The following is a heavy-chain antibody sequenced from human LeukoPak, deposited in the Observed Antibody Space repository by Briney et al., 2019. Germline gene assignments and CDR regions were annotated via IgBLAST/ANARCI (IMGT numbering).Heavy chain of an antibody. V-gene: IGHV3-9*01. J-gene: IGHJ4*02. CDR3: AKDQDFDY. Sequence: GGSLRLSCAASGFTFDDYAMDWVRQAPGKGLEWVSGISWNSGDIDYADSVKGRFTISRDNAKNSLYLQMNSLRTEDTALYYCAKDQDFDYWGQGTLVTVSS. CDR2: ISWNSGDI. CDR1: GFTFDDYA.